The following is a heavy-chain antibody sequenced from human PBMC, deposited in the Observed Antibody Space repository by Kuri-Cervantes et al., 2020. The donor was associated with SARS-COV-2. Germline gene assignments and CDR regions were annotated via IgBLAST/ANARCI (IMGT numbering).Heavy chain of an antibody. D-gene: IGHD2-2*01. Sequence: LRLSCTVSGDSITSDEYYWSWIRQPAGKGMEWIGRIYSSGSTTYNPSLKSRVTISVDKSKTLFSLKLSSVTAADTAVYYCARSQHPTSRFYYYSLDIWGQGTTVTVSS. V-gene: IGHV4-61*02. CDR2: IYSSGST. J-gene: IGHJ6*02. CDR3: ARSQHPTSRFYYYSLDI. CDR1: GDSITSDEYY.